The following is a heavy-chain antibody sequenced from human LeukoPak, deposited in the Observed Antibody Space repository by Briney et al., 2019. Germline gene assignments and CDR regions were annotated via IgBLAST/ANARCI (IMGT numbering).Heavy chain of an antibody. V-gene: IGHV1-18*01. CDR1: GYTFTSYG. CDR2: ISAYNGNT. J-gene: IGHJ4*02. D-gene: IGHD3-3*01. Sequence: ASVKVSCKASGYTFTSYGISWVRQAPGQGLEWMGWISAYNGNTNYAQKLQGRVTMTTDTSTSTAYMELRSLRSDDTAVYYCATRSGFWSHLNPFDYWGQGTLVTVSS. CDR3: ATRSGFWSHLNPFDY.